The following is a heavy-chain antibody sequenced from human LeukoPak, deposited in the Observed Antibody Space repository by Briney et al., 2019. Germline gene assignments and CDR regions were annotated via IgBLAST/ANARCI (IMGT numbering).Heavy chain of an antibody. J-gene: IGHJ6*02. CDR3: AREHTYYFGSQTSTLDV. V-gene: IGHV4-31*03. CDR1: GASISTGGYY. Sequence: SQTLSLTCTFSGASISTGGYYWTWIRQPPGEGLEWIGYIYYTGSVDYNPSLKSRLTISLDTSKNQFSLKLNSVTAADTAVYYCAREHTYYFGSQTSTLDVWGQGTAVTVSS. D-gene: IGHD3-10*01. CDR2: IYYTGSV.